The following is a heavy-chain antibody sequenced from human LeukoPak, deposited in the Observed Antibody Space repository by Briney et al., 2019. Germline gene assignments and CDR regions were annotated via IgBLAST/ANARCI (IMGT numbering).Heavy chain of an antibody. J-gene: IGHJ4*02. CDR3: GRDHVGDGYNDYFDY. D-gene: IGHD5-24*01. Sequence: GGSLRLSCAASGFTFSSYAMHWVRQAPGKGLEWVAVISYDGSNKYYADSVKGRFTISRDNSKNTLYLQMNSLRAEDTAVYYCGRDHVGDGYNDYFDYWGQGTLGTVSS. V-gene: IGHV3-30-3*01. CDR2: ISYDGSNK. CDR1: GFTFSSYA.